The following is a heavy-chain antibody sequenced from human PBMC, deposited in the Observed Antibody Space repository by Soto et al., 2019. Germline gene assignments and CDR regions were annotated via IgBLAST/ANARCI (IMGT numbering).Heavy chain of an antibody. CDR2: IYYSGST. V-gene: IGHV4-59*01. CDR3: ARSRFLEWLLFFDY. Sequence: PSETLYLTCTVSGGSISSYYWSWIRQPPGKGLEWIGYIYYSGSTSYNPSLKSRVTISVDTSKNQFSLKLSSVTAADTAVYYCARSRFLEWLLFFDYWGQGTLVTVSS. CDR1: GGSISSYY. D-gene: IGHD3-3*01. J-gene: IGHJ4*02.